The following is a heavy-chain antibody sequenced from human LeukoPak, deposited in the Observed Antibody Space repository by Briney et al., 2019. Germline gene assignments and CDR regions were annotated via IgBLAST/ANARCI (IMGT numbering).Heavy chain of an antibody. CDR1: GGSISSYY. V-gene: IGHV4-59*01. D-gene: IGHD1-1*01. Sequence: SETLSLTCTVSGGSISSYYWSWIRQPPGQGLVWIGYIHYSGTTNYNPSLKGRVTISVDTSKNQFSLKLTSVTAADTAVYYCARVSWFPGTSYYYMDVWGKGTTVTVSS. J-gene: IGHJ6*03. CDR2: IHYSGTT. CDR3: ARVSWFPGTSYYYMDV.